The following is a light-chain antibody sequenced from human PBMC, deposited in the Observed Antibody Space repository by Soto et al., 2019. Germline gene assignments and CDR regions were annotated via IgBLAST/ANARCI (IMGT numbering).Light chain of an antibody. CDR2: AAS. CDR1: HSISAW. J-gene: IGKJ2*01. Sequence: DIQMTQSPSTLSASVGDRVTITCRASHSISAWLAWYQQKPGKAPKLLIYAASTLGVGVPSRFRGSGSGTEFTLTISSLQPDDFATYCCHQYNSYSTFGRGTKLEIK. V-gene: IGKV1-5*01. CDR3: HQYNSYST.